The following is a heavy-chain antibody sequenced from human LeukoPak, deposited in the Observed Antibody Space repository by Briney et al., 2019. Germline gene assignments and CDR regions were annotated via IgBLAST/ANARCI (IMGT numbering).Heavy chain of an antibody. V-gene: IGHV3-30*02. J-gene: IGHJ4*02. CDR3: AKDRHSSIAARPVDY. D-gene: IGHD6-6*01. Sequence: GFLRLSCGGSGFHFRSYGLHLVRQASGKGLGGGAFIRYDGSNKYYADSVKGRFTISRDNSKNTLYLQMNSLRAEDTAVYYCAKDRHSSIAARPVDYWGQGTLVTVSS. CDR1: GFHFRSYG. CDR2: IRYDGSNK.